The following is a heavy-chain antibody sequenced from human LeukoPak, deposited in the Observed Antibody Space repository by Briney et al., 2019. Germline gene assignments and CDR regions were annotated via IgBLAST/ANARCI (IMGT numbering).Heavy chain of an antibody. Sequence: GESLKISCKGSGYSFTNYWIVWVRQMPGKGLEWMGINYPGDSDTRYSPSFQGQVTISADKSMSTAYLQWSSLKASDTAMYYCARLGNSNPYYYGMDVRGQGTTVTVSS. CDR1: GYSFTNYW. J-gene: IGHJ6*02. CDR3: ARLGNSNPYYYGMDV. D-gene: IGHD4-11*01. CDR2: NYPGDSDT. V-gene: IGHV5-51*01.